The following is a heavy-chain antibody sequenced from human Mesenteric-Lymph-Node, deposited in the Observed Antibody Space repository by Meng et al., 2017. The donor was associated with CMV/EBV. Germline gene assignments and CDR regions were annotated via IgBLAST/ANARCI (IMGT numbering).Heavy chain of an antibody. Sequence: GGSLRLSCAASGFTFSSYWMSWVRQAPGKGLEWVANIKQDGSEKYYVDSVKGRFTISRDNAKHSLYLQMNSLRAEDTAVYYCAREGGGYCSSTSCYPSFDYWGQGTLVTVSS. CDR3: AREGGGYCSSTSCYPSFDY. J-gene: IGHJ4*02. V-gene: IGHV3-7*01. CDR1: GFTFSSYW. CDR2: IKQDGSEK. D-gene: IGHD2-2*01.